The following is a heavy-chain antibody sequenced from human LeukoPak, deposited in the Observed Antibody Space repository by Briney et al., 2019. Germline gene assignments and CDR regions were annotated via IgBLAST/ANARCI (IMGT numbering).Heavy chain of an antibody. CDR3: TRGRTAATYYYYYYGMDV. Sequence: SETLSLTCAVYGGSFSGYYWRWGRQRPGEGLEWSGEINHSGSTKYNPSLKSRVIISVATSKNQFSLKLSSVTAADTAVYYCTRGRTAATYYYYYYGMDVWGQGTTVTVSS. D-gene: IGHD2-15*01. V-gene: IGHV4-34*01. CDR2: INHSGST. J-gene: IGHJ6*02. CDR1: GGSFSGYY.